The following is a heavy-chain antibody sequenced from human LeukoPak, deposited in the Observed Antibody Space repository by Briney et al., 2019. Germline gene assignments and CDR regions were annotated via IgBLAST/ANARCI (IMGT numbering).Heavy chain of an antibody. CDR2: IYYSGST. Sequence: SETLSLTCTVSGGSISSGGYYWSWIRQHPGKGLEWIGYIYYSGSTYYNPSLKSRVTISVDTSKNQFSLKLSSVTAADTAVYYCARDQALDFWSGYYSLYYGIDVWGQGTTVTVSS. V-gene: IGHV4-31*03. D-gene: IGHD3-3*01. CDR3: ARDQALDFWSGYYSLYYGIDV. CDR1: GGSISSGGYY. J-gene: IGHJ6*02.